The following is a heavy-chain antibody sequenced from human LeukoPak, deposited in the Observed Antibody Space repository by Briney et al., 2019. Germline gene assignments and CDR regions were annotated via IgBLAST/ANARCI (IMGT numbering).Heavy chain of an antibody. J-gene: IGHJ4*02. V-gene: IGHV4-30-4*07. CDR3: ARLGITMVRGVPV. CDR1: GGSISSGGYS. Sequence: SETLSLTRAVSGGSISSGGYSWSWIRQPPGKGLEWIGYIYYSGSTYYNPSLKSRVTISVDTSKNQFSLKLSSVTAADTAVYYCARLGITMVRGVPVWGQGTLVTVSS. D-gene: IGHD3-10*01. CDR2: IYYSGST.